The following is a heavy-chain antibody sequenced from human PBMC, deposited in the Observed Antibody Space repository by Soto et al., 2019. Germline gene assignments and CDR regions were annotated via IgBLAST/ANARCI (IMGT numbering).Heavy chain of an antibody. D-gene: IGHD2-2*01. Sequence: QVQLVESGGGVVQPGRSLRLSCAASGFTFSSYGMHWVRQAPGKGLEWVAVIWYDGSNKYYADSVKGRFTISRDNSKNTLYLQMNSLRAEDTAVYYCARDGPRIVVVPAAGRWFDPWGQGTLVTVSS. V-gene: IGHV3-33*01. CDR1: GFTFSSYG. CDR2: IWYDGSNK. CDR3: ARDGPRIVVVPAAGRWFDP. J-gene: IGHJ5*02.